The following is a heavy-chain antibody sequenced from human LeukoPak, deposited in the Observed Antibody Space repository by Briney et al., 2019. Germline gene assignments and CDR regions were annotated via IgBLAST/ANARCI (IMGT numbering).Heavy chain of an antibody. CDR3: ARDEWWFGPDIAARPSRDYYYYYMDV. V-gene: IGHV4-39*07. CDR2: IYYSGST. J-gene: IGHJ6*03. D-gene: IGHD6-6*01. Sequence: SETLSLTCTVSGGSISSSSYYWGWLRQPPGKGLEWIGSIYYSGSTYYNPSLKSRVTISVDTSKNQFSLKLSSVTAADTAVYYCARDEWWFGPDIAARPSRDYYYYYMDVWGKGTTVTVSS. CDR1: GGSISSSSYY.